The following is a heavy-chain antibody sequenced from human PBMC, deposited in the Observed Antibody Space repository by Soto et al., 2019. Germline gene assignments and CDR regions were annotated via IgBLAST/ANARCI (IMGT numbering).Heavy chain of an antibody. Sequence: PGGSLRLSCAASGFTFSSYAMSWVRQAPGKGLEWVSAISGSGGSTYYADSVKGRFTISRDNSKNTLYLQMNSLRAEDTAVYYCANGPQARPGASYYFDYWGQGTLVTVSS. J-gene: IGHJ4*02. CDR2: ISGSGGST. D-gene: IGHD1-26*01. CDR1: GFTFSSYA. V-gene: IGHV3-23*01. CDR3: ANGPQARPGASYYFDY.